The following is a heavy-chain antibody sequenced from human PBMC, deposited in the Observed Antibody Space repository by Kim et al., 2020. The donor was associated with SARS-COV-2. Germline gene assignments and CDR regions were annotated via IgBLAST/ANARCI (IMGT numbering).Heavy chain of an antibody. CDR2: TYYRSKWFN. J-gene: IGHJ4*02. CDR1: GDSVSSTIST. D-gene: IGHD3-22*01. Sequence: SQTLSLTCAISGDSVSSTISTWNWIRQSPSGGLEWLGRTYYRSKWFNDYAVSVKSRITINPDTSKNQFSLHLNSVTPEDTAVYYCAISGYFKEYLDYWGQGTLVTVSS. CDR3: AISGYFKEYLDY. V-gene: IGHV6-1*01.